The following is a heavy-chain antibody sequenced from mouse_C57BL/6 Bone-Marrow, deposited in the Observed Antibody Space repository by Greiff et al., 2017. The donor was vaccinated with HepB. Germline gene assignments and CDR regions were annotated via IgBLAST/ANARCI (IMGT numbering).Heavy chain of an antibody. CDR1: GYTFTDYE. CDR3: TRSHYYGSTHWYFDV. Sequence: QVQLQQSGAELVRPGASVTLSCKASGYTFTDYEMHWVKQTPVHGLEWIGAIDPETGGTAYNQKFKGKAILTADKSSSTAYMELRRLTSEDSAVYYCTRSHYYGSTHWYFDVWGTGTTVTVSS. V-gene: IGHV1-15*01. CDR2: IDPETGGT. J-gene: IGHJ1*03. D-gene: IGHD1-1*01.